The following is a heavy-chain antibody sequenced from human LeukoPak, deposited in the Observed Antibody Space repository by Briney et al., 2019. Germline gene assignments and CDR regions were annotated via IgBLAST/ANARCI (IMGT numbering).Heavy chain of an antibody. CDR3: ARERDTPMTTNFDY. CDR2: IKQDGSEI. D-gene: IGHD4-17*01. V-gene: IGHV3-7*01. Sequence: GGSLRLSCAGSGFTFSSYWMSWVRQAPGKGLEWVANIKQDGSEIYYVDSVKGRFTISRDNAKNSLYLQMNSLRAEDTAVYYCARERDTPMTTNFDYWGQGTLVTVSS. CDR1: GFTFSSYW. J-gene: IGHJ4*02.